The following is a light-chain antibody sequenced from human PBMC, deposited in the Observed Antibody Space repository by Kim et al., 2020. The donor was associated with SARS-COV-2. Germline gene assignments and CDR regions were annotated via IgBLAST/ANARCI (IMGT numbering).Light chain of an antibody. CDR1: SLRSFY. CDR3: YSRDDSSDHRV. V-gene: IGLV3-19*01. CDR2: GKN. J-gene: IGLJ3*02. Sequence: ALGQTVRLTGQGDSLRSFYATWYQQKPGQSPVLVFYGKNKRPSGIPDRFSGFTLGNTASLTITGAQAEDEADYFCYSRDDSSDHRVFGGGTQLTVL.